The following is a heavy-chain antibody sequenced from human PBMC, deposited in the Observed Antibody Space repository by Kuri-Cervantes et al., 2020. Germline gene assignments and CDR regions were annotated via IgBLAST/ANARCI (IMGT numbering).Heavy chain of an antibody. CDR3: AKEARVRYYFDY. Sequence: GESLKISCAASGSTVSSNYMSWVRQAPGKGLEWVSVIYSGGSTYYADSVKGRFTISRDNSKNTLYLQMNSLRAEDTALYYCAKEARVRYYFDYWGQGTLVTVSS. V-gene: IGHV3-53*05. CDR1: GSTVSSNY. CDR2: IYSGGST. J-gene: IGHJ4*02.